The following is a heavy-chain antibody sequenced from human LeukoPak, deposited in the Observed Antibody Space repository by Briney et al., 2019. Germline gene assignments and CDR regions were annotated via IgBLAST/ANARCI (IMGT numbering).Heavy chain of an antibody. J-gene: IGHJ4*02. CDR3: ARGLRRPFDY. CDR2: ISSSGSAI. CDR1: GFTFSSYD. V-gene: IGHV3-48*03. Sequence: PGGSLRLSCAASGFTFSSYDMNWVRQAPGKGLEWVSYISSSGSAIYYTDSVKGRFTISRDSAQNSMYLQMNSLSAEDTAIYYCARGLRRPFDYWGQGTLVTVSS. D-gene: IGHD2-8*01.